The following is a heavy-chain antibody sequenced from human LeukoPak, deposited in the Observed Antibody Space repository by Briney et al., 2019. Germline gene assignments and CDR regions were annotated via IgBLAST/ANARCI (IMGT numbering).Heavy chain of an antibody. D-gene: IGHD2-15*01. Sequence: GGSLRLSCAASGFTFSSYSMNWVRQAPGKGLEWVGRIKSKTDGGTTDYAAPVKGRFTISRDDSKNTLYLQMNSLKTEDTAVYYCTTPLVVAGNFDYWGQGTLVTVSS. V-gene: IGHV3-15*01. CDR1: GFTFSSYS. CDR2: IKSKTDGGTT. CDR3: TTPLVVAGNFDY. J-gene: IGHJ4*02.